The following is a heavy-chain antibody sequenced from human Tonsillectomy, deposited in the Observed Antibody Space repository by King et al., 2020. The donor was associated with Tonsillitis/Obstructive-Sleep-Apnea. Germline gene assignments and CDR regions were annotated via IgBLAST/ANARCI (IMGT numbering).Heavy chain of an antibody. D-gene: IGHD2-21*01. CDR1: GFTFSDYY. Sequence: VQLVESGGGLVQPGGSLRLSCAASGFTFSDYYMDWVRQAPEKGLEWVCRSRNKRNSYNTEYAASVKGRFTISRDDSKTSLYLQMDCLKIEDTAVYYCARGWGSWDAFDIWGQGTVVTVSS. J-gene: IGHJ3*02. V-gene: IGHV3-72*01. CDR2: SRNKRNSYNT. CDR3: ARGWGSWDAFDI.